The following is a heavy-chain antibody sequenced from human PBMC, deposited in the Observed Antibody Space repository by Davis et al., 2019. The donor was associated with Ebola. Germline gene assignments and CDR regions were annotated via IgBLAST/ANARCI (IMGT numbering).Heavy chain of an antibody. J-gene: IGHJ4*02. V-gene: IGHV3-23*01. CDR1: GFIFSNYW. Sequence: GESLKISCAASGFIFSNYWMSWVRQAPGKGLEWVSVISGSGDNTYYAASMKGRFTISRDNSKNTLYLQMNSLRAEDTAIYYCVKGTHVDSYAASDYWGQGALVTVSS. CDR3: VKGTHVDSYAASDY. CDR2: ISGSGDNT. D-gene: IGHD2-21*02.